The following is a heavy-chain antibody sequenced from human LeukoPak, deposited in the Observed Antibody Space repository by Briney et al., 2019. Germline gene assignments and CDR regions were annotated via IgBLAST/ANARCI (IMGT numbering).Heavy chain of an antibody. J-gene: IGHJ6*02. CDR3: ARHRGYSSGWALDV. CDR1: GGSISSYY. Sequence: TSETLSLTCTVSGGSISSYYWSWIRQPPGKGLEWIGYIYYSGSTNYNPSLKSRVTISADTSKNQFSLKLSSVTAADTAVYYCARHRGYSSGWALDVWGQGTTVTVSS. CDR2: IYYSGST. V-gene: IGHV4-59*08. D-gene: IGHD6-19*01.